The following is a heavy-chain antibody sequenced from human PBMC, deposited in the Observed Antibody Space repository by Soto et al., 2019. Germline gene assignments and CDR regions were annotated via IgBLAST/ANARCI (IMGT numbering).Heavy chain of an antibody. CDR1: GFTFSSYA. CDR2: ISYDGSNK. Sequence: GGSLRLSCAASGFTFSSYAMHWVRQAPGKGLEWVAVISYDGSNKYYADSVKGRFTISRDNSKNTLYLQMNSLRAEDTAVYSWASDKDIFTSYNADQDYYYYGMDVWGQGTTVTVSS. J-gene: IGHJ6*02. V-gene: IGHV3-30*04. CDR3: ASDKDIFTSYNADQDYYYYGMDV. D-gene: IGHD3-9*01.